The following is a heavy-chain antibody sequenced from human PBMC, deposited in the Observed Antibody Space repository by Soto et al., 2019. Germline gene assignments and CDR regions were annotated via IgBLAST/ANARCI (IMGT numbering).Heavy chain of an antibody. CDR1: GFTFSSYI. Sequence: GGSLRLSCASSGFTFSSYIMNWVRQAPGKRLEWVSAISGSGGSPSYADSVQGRFTISRDNPKKTLYLQMNSLRAEDTAVYYCAKARCTTSNCYVPDYWGQGTLVTVS. CDR3: AKARCTTSNCYVPDY. D-gene: IGHD2-8*01. J-gene: IGHJ4*02. CDR2: ISGSGGSP. V-gene: IGHV3-23*01.